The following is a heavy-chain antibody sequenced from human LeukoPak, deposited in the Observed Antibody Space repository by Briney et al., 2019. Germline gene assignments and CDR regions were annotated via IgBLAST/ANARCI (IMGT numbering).Heavy chain of an antibody. D-gene: IGHD3-22*01. V-gene: IGHV3-23*01. CDR1: GFTLSSYA. J-gene: IGHJ4*02. CDR2: ISGSGGST. Sequence: GGSLRLSCAASGFTLSSYAMSWVRQAPGKGLEWVSAISGSGGSTYYADSVRGRFTISRDNSKNTLYLQMNSLRAEDTAVYYCAKADYDSSGWYFDYWGQGTLVTVSS. CDR3: AKADYDSSGWYFDY.